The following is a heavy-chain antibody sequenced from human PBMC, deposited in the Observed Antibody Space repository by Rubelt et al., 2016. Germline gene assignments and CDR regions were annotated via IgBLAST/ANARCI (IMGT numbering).Heavy chain of an antibody. D-gene: IGHD6-13*01. V-gene: IGHV3-11*05. CDR2: ISSSSSYT. J-gene: IGHJ4*02. CDR3: AREARSSGRYPRFDD. Sequence: VSYISSSSSYTNYADSVKGRFTISRDNAKNSLYLQMNSLRVDDTAVYYCAREARSSGRYPRFDDWGQGTLVTVSS.